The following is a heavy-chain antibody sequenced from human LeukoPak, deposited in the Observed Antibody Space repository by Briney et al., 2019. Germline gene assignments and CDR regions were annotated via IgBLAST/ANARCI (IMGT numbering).Heavy chain of an antibody. CDR3: ARCISGSGSYYNAHYYYGMDV. CDR2: IIPILGIA. Sequence: SVKVSCKASGGTFSSYAISWVRQAPGQGLEWMGRIIPILGIANYAQKFQGRVTITADKSTSTAYMELSSLRPEDTAVYYCARCISGSGSYYNAHYYYGMDVWGQGTTVTVSS. V-gene: IGHV1-69*04. D-gene: IGHD3-10*01. J-gene: IGHJ6*02. CDR1: GGTFSSYA.